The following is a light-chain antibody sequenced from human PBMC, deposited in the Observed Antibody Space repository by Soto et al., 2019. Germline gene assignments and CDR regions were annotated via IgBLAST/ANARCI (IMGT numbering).Light chain of an antibody. CDR1: SSDVGGYNY. CDR2: GVN. Sequence: QSALTQPPSASGSPGQSVTISCTGTSSDVGGYNYVSWYQQHPGKAPQLVIYGVNKRASGVPDRFSGSKSGNTASLTVSGLQAEDLADYYCRSYAGSNILYVFGTGTNVTV. CDR3: RSYAGSNILYV. V-gene: IGLV2-8*01. J-gene: IGLJ1*01.